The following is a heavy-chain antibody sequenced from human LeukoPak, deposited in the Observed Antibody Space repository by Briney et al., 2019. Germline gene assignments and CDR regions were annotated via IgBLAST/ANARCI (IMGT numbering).Heavy chain of an antibody. Sequence: GGSLRLSCAVSGFTVSSNHMSWVRQAPGKGLEWVSVIHTGGSTYYAGSVKGRFTISRDNSKNTLYLQMNSLRAEDTAVYYCAILYSSGWDDAFDIWGQGTMVTVSS. V-gene: IGHV3-66*01. D-gene: IGHD6-19*01. CDR3: AILYSSGWDDAFDI. J-gene: IGHJ3*02. CDR2: IHTGGST. CDR1: GFTVSSNH.